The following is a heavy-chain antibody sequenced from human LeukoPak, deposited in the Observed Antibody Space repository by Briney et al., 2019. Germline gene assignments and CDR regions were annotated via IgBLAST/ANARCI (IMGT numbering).Heavy chain of an antibody. D-gene: IGHD4-17*01. CDR2: TSDSGSLQ. J-gene: IGHJ4*02. CDR1: GFSFKNYA. Sequence: GRSLRLSCAASGFSFKNYAMHWVRQAPGKGLEWVAVTSDSGSLQWYADSVKGRFTISRDNSKNTLYLQMNSLRAEDTAVYYCAREPSFYGDYFGFDYWGQGTLVTVSS. V-gene: IGHV3-30*03. CDR3: AREPSFYGDYFGFDY.